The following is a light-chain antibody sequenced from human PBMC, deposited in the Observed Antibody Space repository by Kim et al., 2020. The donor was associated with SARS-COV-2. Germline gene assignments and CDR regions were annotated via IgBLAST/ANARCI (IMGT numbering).Light chain of an antibody. Sequence: RITISCTGSSANIRAGYDVHWYHQLTETAPKLLIYFNNIRPSGVPDRFSGSKSGTSASLAITGLQAEDEADYYCQSYDNRLSGWVFGGGTKLTDL. V-gene: IGLV1-40*01. CDR3: QSYDNRLSGWV. J-gene: IGLJ2*01. CDR1: SANIRAGYD. CDR2: FNN.